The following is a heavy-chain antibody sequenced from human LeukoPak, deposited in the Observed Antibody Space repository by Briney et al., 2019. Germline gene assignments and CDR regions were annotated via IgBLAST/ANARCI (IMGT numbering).Heavy chain of an antibody. Sequence: GASVKVSCKVSGYPLTELSMHWVRQAPGKGLEWMGGFDPEDGETIYAQKFQGRVTMTEDTSTDTAYMELSSLRSEDTAVYYCATEGGSPGGYNWFDPWGQGTLVTVSS. CDR1: GYPLTELS. CDR3: ATEGGSPGGYNWFDP. D-gene: IGHD1-26*01. V-gene: IGHV1-24*01. CDR2: FDPEDGET. J-gene: IGHJ5*02.